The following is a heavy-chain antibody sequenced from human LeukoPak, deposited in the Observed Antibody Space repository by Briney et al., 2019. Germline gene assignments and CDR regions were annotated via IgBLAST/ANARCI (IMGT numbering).Heavy chain of an antibody. CDR1: GYTFTSYG. J-gene: IGHJ5*02. V-gene: IGHV1-18*01. CDR2: ISAYNGNT. CDR3: ARDPPDYYDSSGYYA. Sequence: GASVKVSCKASGYTFTSYGISWVRQAPGQGLEWMGWISAYNGNTNYAQTLQGRVTMTTDTSTSTAYMELRSLRSDDTAVYYCARDPPDYYDSSGYYAWGQGTLVTVSS. D-gene: IGHD3-22*01.